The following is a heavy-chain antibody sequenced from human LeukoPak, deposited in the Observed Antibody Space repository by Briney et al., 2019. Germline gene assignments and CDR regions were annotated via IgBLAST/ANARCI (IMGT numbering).Heavy chain of an antibody. D-gene: IGHD3-10*02. J-gene: IGHJ4*02. CDR1: GGSISSSNW. Sequence: SGTLSLTCAVSGGSISSSNWWSWVRQPPGKGLEWIGEIYNSGSTNYNPSLKSRVTISVDKSNNQFSLKLSSVTAADTAIYYCARCSGRHDYWGQGTLVTVSS. CDR3: ARCSGRHDY. CDR2: IYNSGST. V-gene: IGHV4-4*02.